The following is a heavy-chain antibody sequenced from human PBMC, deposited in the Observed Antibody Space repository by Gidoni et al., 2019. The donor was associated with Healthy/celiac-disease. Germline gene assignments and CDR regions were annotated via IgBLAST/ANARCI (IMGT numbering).Heavy chain of an antibody. CDR3: AGCIAAAGTCWFDP. CDR1: GGSISSYY. V-gene: IGHV4-59*01. Sequence: QVQLQESGPGLVKPSETLSLTCTVAGGSISSYYWSWIRQPPGKGLEWIGYIYYSGSTNYNPSLKSRVTISVDTSKNQFSLKLSSVTAADTAVYYCAGCIAAAGTCWFDPWGQGTLVTVSS. J-gene: IGHJ5*02. CDR2: IYYSGST. D-gene: IGHD6-13*01.